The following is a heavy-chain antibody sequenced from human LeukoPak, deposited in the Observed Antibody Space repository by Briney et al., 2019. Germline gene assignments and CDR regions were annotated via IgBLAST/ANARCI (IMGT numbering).Heavy chain of an antibody. Sequence: PSETLSLTCTVSGGSISSGSYYWSWIRQPAGKGLEWIGRIYTSGSTNYNPSLKSRVTMSVDTSKNQFSLKLSSVTAADTAVYYCARDAPTLLSSTNWFDPWGQGTLVTVSS. D-gene: IGHD3-16*01. V-gene: IGHV4-61*02. J-gene: IGHJ5*02. CDR3: ARDAPTLLSSTNWFDP. CDR1: GGSISSGSYY. CDR2: IYTSGST.